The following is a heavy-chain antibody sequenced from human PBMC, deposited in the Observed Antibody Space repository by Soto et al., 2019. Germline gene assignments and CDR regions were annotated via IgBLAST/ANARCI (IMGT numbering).Heavy chain of an antibody. CDR2: IIPIFGTA. CDR3: ARRNMSWGIAAAVDYYGMDV. J-gene: IGHJ6*02. V-gene: IGHV1-69*13. CDR1: GGTFSSYA. D-gene: IGHD6-13*01. Sequence: GAXVKVSCKASGGTFSSYAISWVRQAPGQGLEWMGGIIPIFGTANYAQKFQGRVTITADESTSTAYMELSSLRSEDTAVYYCARRNMSWGIAAAVDYYGMDVWGQGTTVTVSS.